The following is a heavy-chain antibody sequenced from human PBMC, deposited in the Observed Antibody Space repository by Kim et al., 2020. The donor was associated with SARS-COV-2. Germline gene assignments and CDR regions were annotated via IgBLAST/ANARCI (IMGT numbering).Heavy chain of an antibody. V-gene: IGHV4-39*01. D-gene: IGHD3-16*01. CDR2: T. CDR3: ARHMILDYFDY. J-gene: IGHJ4*02. Sequence: TYYNPSLKSRVTISVDTSKNQFSLKLSSVTAADTAVYYCARHMILDYFDYWGQGTLVTVSS.